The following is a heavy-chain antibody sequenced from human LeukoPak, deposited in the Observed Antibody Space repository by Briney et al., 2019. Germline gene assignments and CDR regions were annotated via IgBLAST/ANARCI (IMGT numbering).Heavy chain of an antibody. Sequence: GGSLRLSCAPSGFIFSNYDMSWVRQAPGKGLEWVSYIRSSGSTIYEADSVTGRFTISSDNAKNSLYLQMNSLRAGDTAVYYCARAVSHRYCTSNSCYSVGEYFDYWGQGTLVTVSS. CDR1: GFIFSNYD. J-gene: IGHJ4*02. D-gene: IGHD2-15*01. CDR2: IRSSGSTI. CDR3: ARAVSHRYCTSNSCYSVGEYFDY. V-gene: IGHV3-48*03.